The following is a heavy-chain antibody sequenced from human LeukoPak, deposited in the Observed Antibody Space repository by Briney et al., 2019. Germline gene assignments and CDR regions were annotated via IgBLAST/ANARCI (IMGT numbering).Heavy chain of an antibody. D-gene: IGHD3-16*01. CDR2: IYSGGRT. CDR3: AKAVIPNAYQGTYYMDV. V-gene: IGHV3-53*05. J-gene: IGHJ6*03. CDR1: GFTVSVNY. Sequence: GGSLRLSCAVSGFTVSVNYMSWVRQAPGRGLEWVSIIYSGGRTFYADSVKGRFTISRDNSKNTLFLQMNSLRAEDTALYYCAKAVIPNAYQGTYYMDVWGKGTTVTVSS.